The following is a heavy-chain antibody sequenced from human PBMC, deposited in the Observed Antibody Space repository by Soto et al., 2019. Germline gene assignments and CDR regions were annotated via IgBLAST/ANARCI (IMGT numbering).Heavy chain of an antibody. J-gene: IGHJ3*02. CDR2: INHSGST. D-gene: IGHD3-16*02. CDR1: GGSFSGYY. Sequence: SETLSLTCAVYGGSFSGYYWSGIRQPPGKGLEWIGEINHSGSTNYNPSLKSRVTISVDTSKNQFSLKLSSVTAADTAVYYCARGLYDYIWGSYRHDAFDSWGQGTMVT. CDR3: ARGLYDYIWGSYRHDAFDS. V-gene: IGHV4-34*01.